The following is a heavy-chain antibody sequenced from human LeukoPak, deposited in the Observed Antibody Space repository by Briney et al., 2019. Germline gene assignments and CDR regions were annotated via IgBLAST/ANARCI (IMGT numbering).Heavy chain of an antibody. CDR2: INHSEST. V-gene: IGHV4-34*01. Sequence: PSETLSLTCVVYGGSFRGYYWSWIRQPPGKGLGGIGEINHSESTNYSPSLKSRVTISLDTSKNQFSLKLSSVTAADTAVYYCARGYNWNDGNWFDPWGQGTLVTVSS. CDR3: ARGYNWNDGNWFDP. D-gene: IGHD1-1*01. CDR1: GGSFRGYY. J-gene: IGHJ5*02.